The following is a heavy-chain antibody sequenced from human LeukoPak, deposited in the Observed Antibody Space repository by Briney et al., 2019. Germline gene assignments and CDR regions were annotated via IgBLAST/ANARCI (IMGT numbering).Heavy chain of an antibody. V-gene: IGHV1-46*01. J-gene: IGHJ6*03. CDR3: ARDRGGATNYYYYYMDV. CDR1: GYTFTSYY. Sequence: GASVKVSCKASGYTFTSYYMHWVRQAPGQGLEWMGIINPSGGSTSYAQKFQGRVTMTRDTSTSTVYMELSSLRSEDTAVYYCARDRGGATNYYYYYMDVWGKGTTVTISS. CDR2: INPSGGST. D-gene: IGHD1-26*01.